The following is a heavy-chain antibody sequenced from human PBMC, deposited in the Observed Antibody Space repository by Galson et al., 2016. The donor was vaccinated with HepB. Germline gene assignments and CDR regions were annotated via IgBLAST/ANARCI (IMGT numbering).Heavy chain of an antibody. D-gene: IGHD5-24*01. CDR3: ARRHDDYKYNWFDP. CDR2: SHYSGTT. J-gene: IGHJ5*02. V-gene: IGHV4-39*07. CDR1: GGSIKSRSSY. Sequence: SETLSLTCTVSGGSIKSRSSYWGWIRQPPGRGLEYIGSSHYSGTTYYNPSLKSRVTISVDTSKNQFSLKLSSVTAADTAVYYCARRHDDYKYNWFDPWGQGTLVTVSP.